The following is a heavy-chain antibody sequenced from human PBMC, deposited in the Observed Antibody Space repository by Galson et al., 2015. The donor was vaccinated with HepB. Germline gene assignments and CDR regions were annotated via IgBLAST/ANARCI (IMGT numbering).Heavy chain of an antibody. Sequence: SLRLSCAASGFTFSSYGMHWVRQAPGKGLEWVAVIWYDGSNKYYADSVKGRFTISRDNSKNTLYLQMNSLRAEDTAVYYCARGPELRYFDWLRTISYYMDVWGKGTTVTVSS. CDR1: GFTFSSYG. CDR2: IWYDGSNK. CDR3: ARGPELRYFDWLRTISYYMDV. V-gene: IGHV3-33*01. D-gene: IGHD3-9*01. J-gene: IGHJ6*03.